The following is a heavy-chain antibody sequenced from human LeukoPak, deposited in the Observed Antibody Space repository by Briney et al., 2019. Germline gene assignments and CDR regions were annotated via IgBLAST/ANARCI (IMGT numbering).Heavy chain of an antibody. D-gene: IGHD3-22*01. V-gene: IGHV5-51*01. Sequence: GESLKISCEGSGYSFSNYWLGWLRQMPGKGLEWMGIIYPGDSDTRYSPSFQGQVTISADKSISTAYLQWSSLRAEDTAVYYCARGGDSSGYQYYYYMDVWGKGTTVTVSS. CDR1: GYSFSNYW. CDR3: ARGGDSSGYQYYYYMDV. CDR2: IYPGDSDT. J-gene: IGHJ6*03.